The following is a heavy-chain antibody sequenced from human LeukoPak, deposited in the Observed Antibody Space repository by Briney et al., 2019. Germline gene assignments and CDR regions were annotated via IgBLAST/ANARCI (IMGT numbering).Heavy chain of an antibody. V-gene: IGHV3-23*01. CDR3: AKDIVVVPAAHFDF. CDR2: IGGSGFST. CDR1: GFTFSNYA. D-gene: IGHD2-2*01. Sequence: GGSRRLSCAASGFTFSNYAMSWVRQAPGKGLEWVSAIGGSGFSTFYADSVKGRFTISRDNSKTTLYLHMNSLRAEDTAVYYCAKDIVVVPAAHFDFWGQGTLVTVSS. J-gene: IGHJ4*02.